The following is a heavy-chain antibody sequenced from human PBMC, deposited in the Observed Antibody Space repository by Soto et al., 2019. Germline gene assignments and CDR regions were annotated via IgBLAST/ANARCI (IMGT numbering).Heavy chain of an antibody. J-gene: IGHJ4*02. CDR1: GASITDGAYS. D-gene: IGHD3-10*01. CDR2: INHLETT. CDR3: ARGGGFDSFDY. V-gene: IGHV4-30-2*01. Sequence: SETLSLTCTVSGASITDGAYSWSWIRQTPGKGLEWIGYINHLETTFYNPSFESRLTLSIGRTKNQFSLNLKSMSAADRAVYFCARGGGFDSFDYWGQGILVTVSS.